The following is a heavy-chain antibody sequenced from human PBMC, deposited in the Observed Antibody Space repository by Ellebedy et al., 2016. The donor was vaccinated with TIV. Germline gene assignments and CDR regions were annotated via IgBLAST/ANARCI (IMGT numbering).Heavy chain of an antibody. CDR3: VKGGDYDRPDD. CDR2: ISGTGGST. Sequence: GESLKISCAASGFSFITFDMHWVRQAPGKGLEWVSTISGTGGSTYYADTVQGRFTISRDNSKNILYLQMNSPRAEDSALYHCVKGGDYDRPDDWGQGTRVTVSS. CDR1: GFSFITFD. V-gene: IGHV3-23*01. J-gene: IGHJ4*02. D-gene: IGHD4-17*01.